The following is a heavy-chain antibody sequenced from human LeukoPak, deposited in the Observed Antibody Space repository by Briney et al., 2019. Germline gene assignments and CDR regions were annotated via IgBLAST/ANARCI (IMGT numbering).Heavy chain of an antibody. D-gene: IGHD1-7*01. V-gene: IGHV3-21*01. CDR1: GFTFSSYS. J-gene: IGHJ4*02. Sequence: GGSLRLSCAASGFTFSSYSMNWVRQAPGKGLEWVSSISSSSSYIYYADSVKGRFTISRDNAKNSLYVQMNSLRAEDTAVYYCTRDSSGTTFDYWGQGTLVTVSS. CDR3: TRDSSGTTFDY. CDR2: ISSSSSYI.